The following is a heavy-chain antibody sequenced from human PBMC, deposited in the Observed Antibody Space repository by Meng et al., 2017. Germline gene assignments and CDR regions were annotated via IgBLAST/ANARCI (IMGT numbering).Heavy chain of an antibody. D-gene: IGHD2-21*02. Sequence: EVQLVGSGVSPVKPGEPLRLCCAASGVTFRCYIMTWVPQAPGKGLEWVSSISSSSSYIYYADSVKCRFTISRDNAKNSLYLQMNSLRAEDTAVYYCARDRWGHWYSDLWGRGTLVTVSS. CDR3: ARDRWGHWYSDL. CDR1: GVTFRCYI. J-gene: IGHJ2*01. V-gene: IGHV3-21*01. CDR2: ISSSSSYI.